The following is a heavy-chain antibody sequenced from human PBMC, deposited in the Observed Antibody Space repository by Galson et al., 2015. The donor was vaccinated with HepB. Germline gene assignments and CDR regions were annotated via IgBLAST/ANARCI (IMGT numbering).Heavy chain of an antibody. D-gene: IGHD1-26*01. V-gene: IGHV3-33*01. Sequence: SLRLSCAASGFTFSSYGMHWVRQAPGKGLEWVAVIWYDGSNKYYADSVKGRFTISRDNSKNTLYLQMNSLRAEDTAVYYCARDLLKKGELLSLGYWGQGTLVTVSS. CDR2: IWYDGSNK. CDR3: ARDLLKKGELLSLGY. J-gene: IGHJ4*02. CDR1: GFTFSSYG.